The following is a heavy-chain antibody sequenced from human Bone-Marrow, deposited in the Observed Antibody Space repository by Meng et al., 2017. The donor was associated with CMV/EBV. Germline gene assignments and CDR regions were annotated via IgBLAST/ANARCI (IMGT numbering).Heavy chain of an antibody. Sequence: GESLKISCAASGFTFSCYAMSWVRQAPGKGLEWVSAISGSGGSTYYADSVKGRFTISRDNSKNTLYLQMNSLRAEETAVYYCAKVKAGTTFSNWFDPWGQGTLVTVDS. CDR2: ISGSGGST. V-gene: IGHV3-23*01. J-gene: IGHJ5*02. D-gene: IGHD1-7*01. CDR1: GFTFSCYA. CDR3: AKVKAGTTFSNWFDP.